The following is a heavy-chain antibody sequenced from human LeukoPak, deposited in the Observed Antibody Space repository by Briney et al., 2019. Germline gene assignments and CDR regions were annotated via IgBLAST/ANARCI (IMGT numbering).Heavy chain of an antibody. CDR2: IYYSGST. V-gene: IGHV4-59*01. CDR3: ARLPDYVWGKSPQDDY. D-gene: IGHD3-16*01. Sequence: SETLSLTCTVSGGSISSYYWSWIRPPPGKGLEWIGYIYYSGSTNYNPSLKSRVTISVDTPKNQFSLKLSSVTAADTAVYYCARLPDYVWGKSPQDDYWGQGTLVTVSS. CDR1: GGSISSYY. J-gene: IGHJ4*02.